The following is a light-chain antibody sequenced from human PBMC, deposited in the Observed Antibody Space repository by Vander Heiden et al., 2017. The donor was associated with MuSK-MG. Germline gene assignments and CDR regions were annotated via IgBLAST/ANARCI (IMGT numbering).Light chain of an antibody. J-gene: IGLJ2*01. CDR2: GVS. Sequence: ALTQPAAVSGAPGQSITISGTGGSLDIGGYDFVAWYQQRPGKAPKLILHGVSNRPSGVSDRFSGSKSGDTASLTISGLQAEDDADYYCSSFSSNTTLVFGGGTKVTVL. V-gene: IGLV2-14*03. CDR3: SSFSSNTTLV. CDR1: SLDIGGYDF.